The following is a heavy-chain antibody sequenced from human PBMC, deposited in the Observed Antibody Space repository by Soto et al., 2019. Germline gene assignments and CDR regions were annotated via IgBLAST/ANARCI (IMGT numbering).Heavy chain of an antibody. CDR1: GYTFISYY. Sequence: ASVKVSCTASGYTFISYYMHWVRQAPGQGLEWMGIINPSGGSTSYAQKFQGRVTMTRDTSTSTVYMELSSLRSEDTAVYYCARADFWSGRLFDYWGQGTLVTVS. J-gene: IGHJ4*02. CDR2: INPSGGST. D-gene: IGHD3-3*01. V-gene: IGHV1-46*01. CDR3: ARADFWSGRLFDY.